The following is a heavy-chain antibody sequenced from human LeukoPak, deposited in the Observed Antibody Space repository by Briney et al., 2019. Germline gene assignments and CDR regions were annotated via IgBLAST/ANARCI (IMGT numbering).Heavy chain of an antibody. D-gene: IGHD6-6*01. CDR1: GYSFTGYY. CDR2: INPNSGGT. J-gene: IGHJ5*02. CDR3: ARDRSRSSHNWFDP. V-gene: IGHV1-2*02. Sequence: ASVKVSCKASGYSFTGYYMHWVRQAPGQGLEWVGWINPNSGGTNYAQKFQGRVTMTRDTSISTAYMELSRLRSDDTAVYYCARDRSRSSHNWFDPWRQGPLVPVPS.